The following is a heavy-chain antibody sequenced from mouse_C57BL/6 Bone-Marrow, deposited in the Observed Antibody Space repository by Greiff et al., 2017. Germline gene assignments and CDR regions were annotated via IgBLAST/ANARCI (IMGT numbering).Heavy chain of an antibody. Sequence: EVQGVESGGDLVKPGGSLKLSCAASGFTFSSYGMSWVRQTPDKRLEWVATISSGGSYTYYPDSVKGRFTISRDNAKNTMYLQMSSLKSEDTAMYYCARLDYYAMDYWGQGTSGTVSS. J-gene: IGHJ4*01. CDR3: ARLDYYAMDY. CDR2: ISSGGSYT. CDR1: GFTFSSYG. V-gene: IGHV5-6*01.